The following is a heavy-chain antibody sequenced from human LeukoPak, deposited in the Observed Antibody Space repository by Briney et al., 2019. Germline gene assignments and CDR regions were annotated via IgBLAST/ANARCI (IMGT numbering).Heavy chain of an antibody. J-gene: IGHJ6*02. V-gene: IGHV3-23*01. Sequence: PGGSLTLSCAASGFTFSSYAMSWVRQAPGKGLECVSAISGSGGSPYYPDSVKGRFTISRDNSKNTLYLQMNSLRAEDTAVYYCAKGGYGDCPVRRYYYYGMDVWGQGNTVTVSS. CDR3: AKGGYGDCPVRRYYYYGMDV. CDR1: GFTFSSYA. D-gene: IGHD4-17*01. CDR2: ISGSGGSP.